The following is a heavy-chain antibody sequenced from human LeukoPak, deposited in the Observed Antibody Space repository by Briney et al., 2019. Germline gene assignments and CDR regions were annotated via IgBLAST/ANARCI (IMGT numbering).Heavy chain of an antibody. CDR2: IYYSGST. J-gene: IGHJ3*01. CDR1: GGSISSSSYY. V-gene: IGHV4-39*07. CDR3: AIGGAGIAAAP. D-gene: IGHD6-13*01. Sequence: SETLSLTCTVSGGSISSSSYYWGWVRQPPGKGLEWIGSIYYSGSTYYNPSLKSRVTISVDTSKNQFSLKLSSVTAADTAVYYCAIGGAGIAAAPWGQGTLVTVSS.